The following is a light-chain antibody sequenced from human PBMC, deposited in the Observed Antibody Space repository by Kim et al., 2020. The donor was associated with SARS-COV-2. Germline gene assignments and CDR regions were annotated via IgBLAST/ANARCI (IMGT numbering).Light chain of an antibody. CDR3: QKCDSAPWT. Sequence: GDRVTITCRASQDISNYLAWFQLKPGKAPKLLIYAASALQPGVPCRFSGSGSGTDFTLTVTSLQPEDVATYYCQKCDSAPWTFGQGTKVDIK. J-gene: IGKJ1*01. CDR1: QDISNY. CDR2: AAS. V-gene: IGKV1-27*01.